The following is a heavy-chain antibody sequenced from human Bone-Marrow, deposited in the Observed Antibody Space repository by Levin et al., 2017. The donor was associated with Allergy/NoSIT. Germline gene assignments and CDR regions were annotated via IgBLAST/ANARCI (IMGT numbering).Heavy chain of an antibody. D-gene: IGHD5-24*01. CDR1: GGSISSGGYH. CDR3: AREDGSTFDS. Sequence: PSETLSLTCTVSGGSISSGGYHWSWIRQHAGKGLEWIGYIYFSGSTYYNPSLKSRVIISPDTSQNQFSLKVTSATAADAAVYYCAREDGSTFDSWGQGTLVTVSS. J-gene: IGHJ4*02. V-gene: IGHV4-31*03. CDR2: IYFSGST.